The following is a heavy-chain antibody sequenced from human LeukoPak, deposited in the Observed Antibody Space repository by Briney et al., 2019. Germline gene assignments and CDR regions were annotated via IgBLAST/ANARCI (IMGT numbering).Heavy chain of an antibody. D-gene: IGHD4-11*01. CDR1: GFTFGDYA. Sequence: PGRSLRLSCTASGFTFGDYAMSWVRQAPGKGLEWVGFIRSKASGGTTEYTASVKGRFTISRDDSKSIAYLQMNSLITEDTAIYYCTRGYSIDYWGQGTQVTASS. CDR2: IRSKASGGTT. V-gene: IGHV3-49*04. J-gene: IGHJ4*02. CDR3: TRGYSIDY.